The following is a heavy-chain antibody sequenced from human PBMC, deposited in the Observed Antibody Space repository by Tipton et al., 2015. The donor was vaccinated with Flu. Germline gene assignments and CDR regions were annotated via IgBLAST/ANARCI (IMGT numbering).Heavy chain of an antibody. D-gene: IGHD6-19*01. CDR2: IHHRGNT. J-gene: IGHJ2*01. V-gene: IGHV4-39*07. CDR3: VRLPRYSSGWGRYFDL. Sequence: TLSLTCTVSGASISSRSYYWGWIRQPPGKGLEWIGEIHHRGNTNYQSSLNSRVSISVDTSKNEVSLRLNSLTAADTAIYFCVRLPRYSSGWGRYFDLWGRGTLVTVS. CDR1: GASISSRSYY.